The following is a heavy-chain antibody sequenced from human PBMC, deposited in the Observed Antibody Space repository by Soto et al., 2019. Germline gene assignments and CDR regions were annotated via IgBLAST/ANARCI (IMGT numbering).Heavy chain of an antibody. CDR2: MNPNSGNT. CDR3: ARSDYYDDAFDI. CDR1: GYRFTSYD. Sequence: GASVKVSCKASGYRFTSYDINWVRQATGQGLEWMGWMNPNSGNTGYAQKFQGRVTMTRNTSISTAYMELSSLRSEDTAVHYCARSDYYDDAFDIWGQGTMVTVSS. V-gene: IGHV1-8*01. D-gene: IGHD3-22*01. J-gene: IGHJ3*02.